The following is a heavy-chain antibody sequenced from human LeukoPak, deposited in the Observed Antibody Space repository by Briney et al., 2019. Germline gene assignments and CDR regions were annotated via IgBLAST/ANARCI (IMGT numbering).Heavy chain of an antibody. D-gene: IGHD3-22*01. Sequence: GGSLRLSCAASGFTFSSYAMSWVRQAPGKGLEWVSAISGSGGSTYYADSVKGRFTISRDNSKNTLYLQMNSLRAEDTAVYYCAKDRPPYYYDSSGYHLYFQHWGQGTLVTVSP. CDR2: ISGSGGST. CDR3: AKDRPPYYYDSSGYHLYFQH. V-gene: IGHV3-23*01. CDR1: GFTFSSYA. J-gene: IGHJ1*01.